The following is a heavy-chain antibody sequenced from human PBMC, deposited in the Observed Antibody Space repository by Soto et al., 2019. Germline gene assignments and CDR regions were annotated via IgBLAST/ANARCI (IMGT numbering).Heavy chain of an antibody. CDR2: ISSSSSYI. V-gene: IGHV3-21*01. CDR1: GFTFSSYS. J-gene: IGHJ5*02. D-gene: IGHD6-19*01. Sequence: PGGSLRLSCAASGFTFSSYSMNWVRQAPGKGLEWVSSISSSSSYIYYADSVKGRFTISRDNAKNSLYLQMNSLRAEDTAVYYCARALSYSSGWGIVGQRDKYWFDPWGQGTLVTVSS. CDR3: ARALSYSSGWGIVGQRDKYWFDP.